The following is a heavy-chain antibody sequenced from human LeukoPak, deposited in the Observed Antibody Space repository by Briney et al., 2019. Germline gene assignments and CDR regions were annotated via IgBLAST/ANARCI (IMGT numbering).Heavy chain of an antibody. CDR3: ARAVTVTTCFDY. CDR1: GFTFNNYW. Sequence: GGSLRLSCEASGFTFNNYWMSWFRQAPGKGLEWVANIKQDESEKNYVDSVKGRFTISRDNVKNSLYLQMNSLRAEDTAVYYCARAVTVTTCFDYWGQGTLVTVSS. J-gene: IGHJ4*02. D-gene: IGHD4-17*01. CDR2: IKQDESEK. V-gene: IGHV3-7*01.